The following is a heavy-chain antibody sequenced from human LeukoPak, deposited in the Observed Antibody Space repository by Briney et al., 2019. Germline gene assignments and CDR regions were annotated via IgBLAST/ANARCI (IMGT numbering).Heavy chain of an antibody. CDR1: GFTVSSNY. J-gene: IGHJ4*02. V-gene: IGHV3-53*01. D-gene: IGHD3-3*01. Sequence: GGSLRLSCAASGFTVSSNYMSWVRQAPGKGLELVSVIYSGGSTYYTDSVKGRFTISRDNSKNTLYLQMNSLRAEDTAVYYCARGPFWSGYDYWGQGTLVAVSS. CDR3: ARGPFWSGYDY. CDR2: IYSGGST.